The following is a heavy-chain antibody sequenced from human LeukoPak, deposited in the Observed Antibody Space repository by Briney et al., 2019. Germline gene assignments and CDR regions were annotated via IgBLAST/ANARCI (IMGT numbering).Heavy chain of an antibody. V-gene: IGHV1-2*02. J-gene: IGHJ6*04. CDR1: GYTFTSYG. CDR3: ARQLRSAIDVDV. Sequence: GASVKVSCKASGYTFTSYGISWVRQAPGQGLEWMGWINPNSGGTNYAQKFQGRVTMTRDTSISTAYMELSRLRSDDTAVYYCARQLRSAIDVDVWGKGTTVTVSS. CDR2: INPNSGGT. D-gene: IGHD3-3*01.